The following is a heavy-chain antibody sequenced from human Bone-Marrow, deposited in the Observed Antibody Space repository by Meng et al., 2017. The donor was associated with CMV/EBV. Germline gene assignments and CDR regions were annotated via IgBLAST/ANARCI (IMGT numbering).Heavy chain of an antibody. CDR2: IYYSGST. CDR3: ARARFGFKHYYGMDV. J-gene: IGHJ6*02. V-gene: IGHV4-59*01. D-gene: IGHD3-16*01. Sequence: GSLRLSCTVSGGSISSYYWSWIRQPPGKGLEWIGYIYYSGSTNYNPSLKSRVTISVDTSKNQFSLKLSSVTAADTAVYYCARARFGFKHYYGMDVWGQGTLVTVSS. CDR1: GGSISSYY.